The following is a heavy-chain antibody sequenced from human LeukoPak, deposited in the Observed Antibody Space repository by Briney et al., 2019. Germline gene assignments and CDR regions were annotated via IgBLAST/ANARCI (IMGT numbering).Heavy chain of an antibody. Sequence: ASVKVSCKASGYTFTSYNINWVRQATGQGLEWMGWMNPNSGNTGYAQKFQGRVTMTRNTSISTAYMELSRLRSDDTAVYYCARVKGSSWYYYMDVWGKGTTVTVSS. CDR3: ARVKGSSWYYYMDV. CDR1: GYTFTSYN. CDR2: MNPNSGNT. J-gene: IGHJ6*03. V-gene: IGHV1-8*01. D-gene: IGHD6-13*01.